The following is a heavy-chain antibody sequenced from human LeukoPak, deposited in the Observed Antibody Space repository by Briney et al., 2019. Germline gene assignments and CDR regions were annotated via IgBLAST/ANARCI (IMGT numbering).Heavy chain of an antibody. V-gene: IGHV3-30*18. Sequence: QPGGSLRLSCAASGFTFNSFGMHWVRQAPGKGLEWVALISFDETTKYYADSVKGRFTISRDNSKNMIYLQMNSLRDEDMAVYYCAKAVRLAAPDYWGQGTLVTVSS. J-gene: IGHJ4*02. D-gene: IGHD6-25*01. CDR2: ISFDETTK. CDR3: AKAVRLAAPDY. CDR1: GFTFNSFG.